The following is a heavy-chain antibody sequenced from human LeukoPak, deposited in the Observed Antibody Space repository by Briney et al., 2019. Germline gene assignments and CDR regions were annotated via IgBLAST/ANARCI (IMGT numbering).Heavy chain of an antibody. CDR1: GGTFSSYA. V-gene: IGHV1-69*13. CDR2: IIPIFGTA. D-gene: IGHD6-19*01. CDR3: IIAVAGTRAPYYGMDV. Sequence: GASVKVSCKASGGTFSSYAISWVRQAPGQGLEWMGGIIPIFGTANYAQKFQGRVTITADESTSTAYMELSSLRSEDTAVYYRIIAVAGTRAPYYGMDVWGQGTTVTVSS. J-gene: IGHJ6*02.